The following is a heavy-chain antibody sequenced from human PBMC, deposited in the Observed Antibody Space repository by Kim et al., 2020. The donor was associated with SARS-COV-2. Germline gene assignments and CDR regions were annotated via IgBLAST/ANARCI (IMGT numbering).Heavy chain of an antibody. D-gene: IGHD6-19*01. CDR3: TLPGIAVAGEI. V-gene: IGHV3-73*01. Sequence: TAYAATVKGRCTISRDESKSTAYLQMNSLKTEDTAVYYCTLPGIAVAGEIWGQGTMVTVSS. J-gene: IGHJ3*02. CDR2: T.